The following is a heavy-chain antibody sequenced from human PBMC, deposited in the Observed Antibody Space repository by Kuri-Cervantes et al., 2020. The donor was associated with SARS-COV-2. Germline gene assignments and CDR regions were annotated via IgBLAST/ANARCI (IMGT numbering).Heavy chain of an antibody. CDR1: GGSISSGDYY. D-gene: IGHD3-22*01. CDR2: IYYSGST. Sequence: SETLSLTCAVYGGSISSGDYYWSWIRQPPGKGLEWIGYIYYSGSTYYNPSLKSRVTISVDTSKNQFSLKLSSVTAADTAVYYCARDPNYYDSSGYYYFDYWGQGTLVTVSS. J-gene: IGHJ4*02. V-gene: IGHV4-30-4*02. CDR3: ARDPNYYDSSGYYYFDY.